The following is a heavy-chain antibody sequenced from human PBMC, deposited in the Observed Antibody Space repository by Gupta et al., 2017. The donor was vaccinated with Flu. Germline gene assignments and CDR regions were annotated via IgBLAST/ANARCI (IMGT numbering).Heavy chain of an antibody. CDR2: IYTSGST. CDR1: GGSISSGSYY. D-gene: IGHD1-7*01. CDR3: ARQSNWNSNWFDP. J-gene: IGHJ5*02. V-gene: IGHV4-61*02. Sequence: QVQLQESGPGLVKPSQTLSLTCTVAGGSISSGSYYWSWIRQPAGKGLEWIGRIYTSGSTNYNPSLTSRVTISVDTSKNQFSLKLSSVTAADTAVYYCARQSNWNSNWFDPWGQGTLVTVSS.